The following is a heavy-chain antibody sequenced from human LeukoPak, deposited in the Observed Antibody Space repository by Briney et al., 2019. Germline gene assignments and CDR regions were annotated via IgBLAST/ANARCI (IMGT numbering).Heavy chain of an antibody. CDR3: ARSLRFGELFFDY. CDR1: GFTVSSNY. J-gene: IGHJ4*02. V-gene: IGHV3-48*02. D-gene: IGHD3-10*01. Sequence: GGSLRLSCAASGFTVSSNYMSWVRQAPGKGLEWVSYISSSGSTIYYADSVKGRSTISRDNSKNTIYLQMDRLRDEDTAVYYCARSLRFGELFFDYWGQGTLVTVSS. CDR2: ISSSGSTI.